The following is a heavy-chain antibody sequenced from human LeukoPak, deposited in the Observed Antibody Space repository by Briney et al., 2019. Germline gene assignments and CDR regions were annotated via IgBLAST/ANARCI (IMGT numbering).Heavy chain of an antibody. V-gene: IGHV3-33*01. J-gene: IGHJ3*02. Sequence: PGRSLRLSCAASGFTFSSYGMHWVRQAPGKGLEWVALIWYDGSNKYYADSVKGRFTISRDNSKNTLYLQMNSLRDEDTAVYYCAIEARGYNGAFDMWGQGTMVTVSS. CDR3: AIEARGYNGAFDM. CDR1: GFTFSSYG. D-gene: IGHD5-18*01. CDR2: IWYDGSNK.